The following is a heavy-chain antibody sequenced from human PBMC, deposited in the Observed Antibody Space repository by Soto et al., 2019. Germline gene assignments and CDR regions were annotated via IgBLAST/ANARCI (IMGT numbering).Heavy chain of an antibody. CDR2: ISGTGNSV. J-gene: IGHJ4*02. D-gene: IGHD2-2*01. CDR1: GFTFNSFG. CDR3: AKAQRPASITVTDYFDF. V-gene: IGHV3-23*04. Sequence: EVQLVESGGVLVQPGGSLRLSCVASGFTFNSFGMSWVRQAPGKGLEWVSAISGTGNSVYYADSVKGRFTISRDNSENTLYLQMNSLRAEDTAIYYCAKAQRPASITVTDYFDFWGRGTLVTVSS.